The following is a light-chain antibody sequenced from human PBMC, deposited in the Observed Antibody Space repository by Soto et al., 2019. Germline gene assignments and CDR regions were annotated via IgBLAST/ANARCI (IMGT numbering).Light chain of an antibody. CDR2: DAS. CDR3: HQRSRWPPLT. CDR1: QSISTY. V-gene: IGKV3-11*01. Sequence: EIVLTQSPATLSLSPGERATLSCRASQSISTYLAWFQQKPGQAPRLLIYDASNRAAGIPARFSGSGSGTDFTLTIDSLEPEDFAVYYCHQRSRWPPLTFGGGTKVDI. J-gene: IGKJ4*01.